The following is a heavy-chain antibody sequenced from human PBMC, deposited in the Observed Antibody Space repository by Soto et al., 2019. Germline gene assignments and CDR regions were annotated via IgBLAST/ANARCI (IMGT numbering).Heavy chain of an antibody. CDR1: GFTFSSYG. D-gene: IGHD3-16*01. Sequence: QVQLVESGGGVVQPGRSLRLSCAASGFTFSSYGMHWVRQAPGKGLEWVAVIWYDGSNKYYAASVKGRFTISRDNSKNTLYLQMNSLRAEDTAVYYCARRRWGDAFDIWGQGTLVTVSS. J-gene: IGHJ3*02. V-gene: IGHV3-33*01. CDR2: IWYDGSNK. CDR3: ARRRWGDAFDI.